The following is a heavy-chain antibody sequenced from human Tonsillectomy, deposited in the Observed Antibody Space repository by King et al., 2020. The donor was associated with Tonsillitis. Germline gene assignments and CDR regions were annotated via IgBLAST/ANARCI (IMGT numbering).Heavy chain of an antibody. V-gene: IGHV4-59*01. J-gene: IGHJ4*02. Sequence: QLQESGPGLVKPSETLSLTCTVSGGSISSYYWSWIRQPPGKGLEWIGYIYYSGSTNYNPSLKSRVTISVETSKNQFSLKLSSVTAADTAVYYCERIAPAPHDSSGYYYVIDYWGQGTLVTVSS. D-gene: IGHD3-22*01. CDR2: IYYSGST. CDR3: ERIAPAPHDSSGYYYVIDY. CDR1: GGSISSYY.